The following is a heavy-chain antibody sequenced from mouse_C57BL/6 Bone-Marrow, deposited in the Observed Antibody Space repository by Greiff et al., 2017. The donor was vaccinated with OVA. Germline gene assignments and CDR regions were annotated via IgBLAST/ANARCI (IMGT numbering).Heavy chain of an antibody. V-gene: IGHV1-64*01. J-gene: IGHJ1*03. CDR2: IHPNSGST. CDR1: GYTFTSYW. D-gene: IGHD2-2*01. Sequence: QVQLQQPGAELVKPGASVKLSCKASGYTFTSYWMHWVKQRPGQGLEWIGMIHPNSGSTNYNEKFKSKATLTVDKSSSTAYMQLSSLTSEDAAVYSSATMVTTRYFDVWGTGTTVTVSS. CDR3: ATMVTTRYFDV.